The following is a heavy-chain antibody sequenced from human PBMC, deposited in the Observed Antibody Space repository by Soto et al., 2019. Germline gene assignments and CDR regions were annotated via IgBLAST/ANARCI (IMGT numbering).Heavy chain of an antibody. CDR3: ARNYDFWSGSLGY. Sequence: TLSLTCTVSGGSISSYYWSWIRQPPGKGLEWIGYIYYSGSTNYNPSLKSRVTISVDTSKNQFSLKLSSVTAADTAVYYCARNYDFWSGSLGYWGQGTLVTVSS. CDR2: IYYSGST. CDR1: GGSISSYY. D-gene: IGHD3-3*01. J-gene: IGHJ4*02. V-gene: IGHV4-59*01.